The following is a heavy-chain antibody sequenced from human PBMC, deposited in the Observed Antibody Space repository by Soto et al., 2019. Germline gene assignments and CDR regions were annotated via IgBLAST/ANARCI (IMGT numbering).Heavy chain of an antibody. V-gene: IGHV3-48*02. Sequence: EVQLVESGGGLVQPGGSLRLSCAASGFTFSDYSMNWVRQAPGKGLEWVSYISSSGTRHYADPVKGRFTIPRDNAKDSWILQRTSLSEEDTCVYNCGRLLYLAFGGGQGTLVTVSS. J-gene: IGHJ4*02. D-gene: IGHD2-2*02. CDR3: GRLLYLAFG. CDR2: ISSSGTR. CDR1: GFTFSDYS.